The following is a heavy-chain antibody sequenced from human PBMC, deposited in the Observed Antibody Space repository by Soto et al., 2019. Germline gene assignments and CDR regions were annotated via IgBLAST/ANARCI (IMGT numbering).Heavy chain of an antibody. CDR3: ARGQDESGAVAGPNPDH. J-gene: IGHJ4*02. Sequence: SETLSLTCAVYGGSFSGYYWSWIRQPPGKGLEWIGEINHSGSTNYNPSLKSRVTISVDTSKNQFSLKLSSVTAADTAVYYCARGQDESGAVAGPNPDHWSQGTLVTVSS. CDR1: GGSFSGYY. CDR2: INHSGST. V-gene: IGHV4-34*01. D-gene: IGHD6-19*01.